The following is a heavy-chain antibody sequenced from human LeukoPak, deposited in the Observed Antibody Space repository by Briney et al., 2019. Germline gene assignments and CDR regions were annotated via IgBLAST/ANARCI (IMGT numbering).Heavy chain of an antibody. J-gene: IGHJ3*02. CDR2: IRYDGSNK. V-gene: IGHV3-30*02. Sequence: GGSLRLSCAASGFTFSSYGMHWVRQAPGKGLEWVAFIRYDGSNKYYADSVKGRFTISRDNSKNTLYLQMNSLRAEDTAVYYCAKDAGIFGVVMDDAFDIWGQGTMVTVSS. CDR1: GFTFSSYG. CDR3: AKDAGIFGVVMDDAFDI. D-gene: IGHD3-3*01.